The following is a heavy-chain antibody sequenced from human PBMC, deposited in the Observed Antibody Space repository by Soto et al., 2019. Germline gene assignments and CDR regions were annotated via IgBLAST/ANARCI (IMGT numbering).Heavy chain of an antibody. J-gene: IGHJ6*02. V-gene: IGHV3-33*01. CDR1: GFTFSSYG. Sequence: PGGSLRLSCAASGFTFSSYGMHWVRQAPGKGLEWVAVIWYDGSNKYYADSVKGRFTISRDNSKNTLYLQMNSLRAEDTAVYYCARGPQAILLYYYYGMDVWGQGTTVTVSS. CDR2: IWYDGSNK. D-gene: IGHD5-18*01. CDR3: ARGPQAILLYYYYGMDV.